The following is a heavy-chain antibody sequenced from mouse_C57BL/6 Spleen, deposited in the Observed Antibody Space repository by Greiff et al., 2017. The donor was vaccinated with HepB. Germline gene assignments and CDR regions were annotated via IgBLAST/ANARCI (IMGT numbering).Heavy chain of an antibody. J-gene: IGHJ1*03. CDR1: GYTFTDYE. D-gene: IGHD1-1*01. CDR2: IDPETGGT. CDR3: ARREYGSSYWYFDV. Sequence: VQLQQSGAELVRPGASVTLSCKASGYTFTDYEMHWVKQTPVHGLEWIGAIDPETGGTAYNQKFKGKAILTADKSSSTAYMELRSLTSEDSAVYYCARREYGSSYWYFDVWGTGTTVTVSS. V-gene: IGHV1-15*01.